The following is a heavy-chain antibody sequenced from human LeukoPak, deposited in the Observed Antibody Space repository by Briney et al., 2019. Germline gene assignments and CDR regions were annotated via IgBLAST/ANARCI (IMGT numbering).Heavy chain of an antibody. CDR3: ARATYDSSGYYYEDY. Sequence: SETLSLTCTVSGGSISSSSYYWGWIRQPPGKGLEWIGSIYYSGSTYYNPSLKSRVTISVDTSKNQFSLKLSSVTAADTAVYYCARATYDSSGYYYEDYWGQGTLVTVSS. CDR1: GGSISSSSYY. D-gene: IGHD3-22*01. J-gene: IGHJ4*02. V-gene: IGHV4-39*07. CDR2: IYYSGST.